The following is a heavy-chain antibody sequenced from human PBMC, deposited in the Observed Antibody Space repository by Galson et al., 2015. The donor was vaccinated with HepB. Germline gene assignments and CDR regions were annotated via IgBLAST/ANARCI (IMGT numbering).Heavy chain of an antibody. CDR2: ITLIFDIT. V-gene: IGHV1-69*13. J-gene: IGHJ4*02. CDR1: GGTLRGYA. D-gene: IGHD4-11*01. CDR3: ARGSLTTIRNYFDY. Sequence: SVKVSCKASGGTLRGYAINWVRQAPGQGLEWMGRITLIFDITYYAQKFQGRLTITADESTSTAYMELSSLTSEDTAVYYCARGSLTTIRNYFDYWGQGTLVTVAS.